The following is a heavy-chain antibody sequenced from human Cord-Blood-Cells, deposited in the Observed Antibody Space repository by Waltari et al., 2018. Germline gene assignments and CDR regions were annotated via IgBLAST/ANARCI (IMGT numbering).Heavy chain of an antibody. CDR2: IKPNGGGT. CDR1: GYTFTGYY. CDR3: ASQPIAVVAAT. Sequence: QVQLVQSGAEVKKPGASVKVSCKASGYTFTGYYMHWVRQAPGQGLEWMGWIKPNGGGTNYAQKVQGRVTMTRDTSISTAYMELGRLRSDDTAVYYCASQPIAVVAATWGQGTLVTVSS. D-gene: IGHD2-15*01. V-gene: IGHV1-2*02. J-gene: IGHJ4*02.